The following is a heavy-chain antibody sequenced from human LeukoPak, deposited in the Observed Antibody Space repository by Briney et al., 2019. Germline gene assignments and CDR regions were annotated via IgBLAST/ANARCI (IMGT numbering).Heavy chain of an antibody. CDR3: ARYTCGYSY. V-gene: IGHV3-53*01. J-gene: IGHJ4*02. D-gene: IGHD5-18*01. CDR1: GFSFSGAW. CDR2: LYSGDNT. Sequence: GGSLRLSCVTSGFSFSGAWMSWVRQAPGKGLEWVSVLYSGDNTYFADSVKGRFSISRDNSKNTVYLQMDSLRAEDTAIYYCARYTCGYSYWGQGTLVTVSS.